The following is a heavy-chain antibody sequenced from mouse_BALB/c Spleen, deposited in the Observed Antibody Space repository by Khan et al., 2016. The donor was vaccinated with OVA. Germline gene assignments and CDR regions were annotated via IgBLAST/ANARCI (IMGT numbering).Heavy chain of an antibody. Sequence: EVELVESGGGLVHPGGSRKLSCAASGFTFSDYGMAWIRQGPGKGPEWITFISSLAYNFYYVDTVTGRFTISSENAKTTLYLEMNSLRSEDTAMYYCARGGTGGFAYWGQGTLVTVSA. D-gene: IGHD3-1*01. CDR2: ISSLAYNF. V-gene: IGHV5-15*02. J-gene: IGHJ3*01. CDR1: GFTFSDYG. CDR3: ARGGTGGFAY.